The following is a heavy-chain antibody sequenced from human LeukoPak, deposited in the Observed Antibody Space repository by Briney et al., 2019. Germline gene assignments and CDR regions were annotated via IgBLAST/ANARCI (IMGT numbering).Heavy chain of an antibody. D-gene: IGHD2-21*02. CDR2: IYSTGIT. CDR3: VRVRGRMGLSVTAIFWFDP. Sequence: GGSLRLSCAASGFTFTNYWMSWVRQAPGKGLEWLSVIYSTGITYYADAVKGRFTISRDTSNNTLYLQMNSLEVADTAVYYCVRVRGRMGLSVTAIFWFDPWGQGTLVTVSS. V-gene: IGHV3-53*01. J-gene: IGHJ5*02. CDR1: GFTFTNYW.